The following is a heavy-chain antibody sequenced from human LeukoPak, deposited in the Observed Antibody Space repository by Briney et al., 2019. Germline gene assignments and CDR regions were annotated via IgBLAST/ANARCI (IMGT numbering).Heavy chain of an antibody. CDR1: GYSFTSYW. J-gene: IGHJ4*02. D-gene: IGHD4-17*01. CDR3: ARQAYGDYDAFDY. V-gene: IGHV5-51*01. CDR2: IYPGDSDT. Sequence: GESLKISCKASGYSFTSYWIGWVRQMPGKGLEWMGIIYPGDSDTRYSPSFQGQVTISADKSTSTAYLQWSSLKASDTAMYYCARQAYGDYDAFDYWGQGTLVTVSS.